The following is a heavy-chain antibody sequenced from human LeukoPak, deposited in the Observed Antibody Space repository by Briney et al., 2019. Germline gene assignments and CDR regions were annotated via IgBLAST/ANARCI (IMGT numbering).Heavy chain of an antibody. CDR1: GFTFSSYA. CDR3: ARVAYCGGDCYTHYFDY. V-gene: IGHV3-23*01. D-gene: IGHD2-21*02. CDR2: ISGSGGST. Sequence: PGGSLRLSCAASGFTFSSYAMSWVRQAPGKGLEWVSAISGSGGSTYYADSVKGRFTISRDNSKNTLYLQMNSLRAEDTALYYCARVAYCGGDCYTHYFDYWGQGTLVTVSS. J-gene: IGHJ4*02.